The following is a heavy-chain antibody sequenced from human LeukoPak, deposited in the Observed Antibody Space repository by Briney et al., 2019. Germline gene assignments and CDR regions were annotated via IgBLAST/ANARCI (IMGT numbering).Heavy chain of an antibody. D-gene: IGHD2-21*01. Sequence: ASVKVSCKASGYSFTDYYMHWVRQAPGQGLEWMGWINPNSGGTSSAHQGRVTMTRDTSITTVYMEVSWLTSDHTAIYYCSRADRLDGGPYLIGPWGQGTLVTVSS. CDR2: INPNSGGT. V-gene: IGHV1-2*02. CDR1: GYSFTDYY. J-gene: IGHJ5*02. CDR3: SRADRLDGGPYLIGP.